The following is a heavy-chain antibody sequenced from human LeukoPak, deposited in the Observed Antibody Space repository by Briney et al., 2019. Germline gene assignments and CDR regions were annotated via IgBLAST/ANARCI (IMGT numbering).Heavy chain of an antibody. J-gene: IGHJ4*02. D-gene: IGHD6-13*01. V-gene: IGHV3-7*01. CDR3: ARIVAAAGYFDY. CDR1: GFTFSSYS. CDR2: IKQDGSEK. Sequence: GGSLRLSCAASGFTFSSYSMSWVRQAPGKGLEWVANIKQDGSEKYYVDSVKGRFTISRDNAKNSLYLQMNSLRAEDTAVYYCARIVAAAGYFDYWGQGTLVTVSS.